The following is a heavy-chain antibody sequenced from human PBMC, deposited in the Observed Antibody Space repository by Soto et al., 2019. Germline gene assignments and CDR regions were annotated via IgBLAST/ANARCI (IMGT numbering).Heavy chain of an antibody. J-gene: IGHJ4*02. CDR3: ARVAAGAIAAADS. V-gene: IGHV4-31*03. Sequence: PSETLSLTCTVSGGSISSGGYYWTWIRQHPGKGLEWIGFIYYSGSTYYNPSLKSRVTISVVTSKNQFSLRLSSVTAADTAVYYCARVAAGAIAAADSWGQGTLVTVSS. CDR2: IYYSGST. CDR1: GGSISSGGYY. D-gene: IGHD6-13*01.